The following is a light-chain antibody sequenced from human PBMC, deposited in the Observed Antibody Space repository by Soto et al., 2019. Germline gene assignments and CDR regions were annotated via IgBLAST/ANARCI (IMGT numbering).Light chain of an antibody. CDR3: QQYDSYPLT. CDR1: QSISRW. Sequence: DIQMTQSPSTLSASVGDRVTITCRASQSISRWLGWYQQKPGKAPNLLIYKASSLESGVPSRFSGSGSGTEFTLTVSSLQPDDFATYYCQQYDSYPLTFGGGTKLDIK. J-gene: IGKJ4*01. V-gene: IGKV1-5*03. CDR2: KAS.